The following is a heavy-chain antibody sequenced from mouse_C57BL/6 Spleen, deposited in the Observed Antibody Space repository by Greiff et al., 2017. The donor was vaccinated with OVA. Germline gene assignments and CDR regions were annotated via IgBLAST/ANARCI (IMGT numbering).Heavy chain of an antibody. V-gene: IGHV5-17*01. CDR1: GFTFSDYG. CDR2: ISSGSSTI. Sequence: DVHLVESGGGLVKPGGSLKLSCAASGFTFSDYGMHWVRQTPEKGLEWVAYISSGSSTIYYADTVKGRFTISRDNAKNTLFLQMTSLRSEDTAMYYCARNYYGSYAMDYWGQGTSVTVSS. J-gene: IGHJ4*01. CDR3: ARNYYGSYAMDY. D-gene: IGHD1-1*01.